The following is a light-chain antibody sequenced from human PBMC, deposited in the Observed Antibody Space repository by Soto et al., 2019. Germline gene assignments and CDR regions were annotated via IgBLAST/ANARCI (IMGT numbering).Light chain of an antibody. J-gene: IGLJ1*01. CDR2: ELN. CDR1: SSDVGGYNF. V-gene: IGLV2-8*01. Sequence: QSALTQPTSASGSPGQSVTISCTGTSSDVGGYNFVSWYQQHPGKAPKLMIYELNKRPSGVPDRFSGSKSGNTASLTVSGLQTEDEADYYCSSYAGSNSYVFGTGTKLTVL. CDR3: SSYAGSNSYV.